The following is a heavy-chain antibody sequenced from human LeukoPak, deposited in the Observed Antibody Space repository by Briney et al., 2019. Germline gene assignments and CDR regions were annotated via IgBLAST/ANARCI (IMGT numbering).Heavy chain of an antibody. CDR3: AREPAANSDFDY. J-gene: IGHJ4*02. D-gene: IGHD1-1*01. V-gene: IGHV3-30-3*01. CDR2: ISYDGSNK. CDR1: GFTFSSNV. Sequence: GGSLRLSCAASGFTFSSNVLHWVRQAPGKGLEWVAVISYDGSNKYYADSVKGRFTISRDNSKNTLYLQMNNLRAEDTAVCYCAREPAANSDFDYWGQGTLVTVSS.